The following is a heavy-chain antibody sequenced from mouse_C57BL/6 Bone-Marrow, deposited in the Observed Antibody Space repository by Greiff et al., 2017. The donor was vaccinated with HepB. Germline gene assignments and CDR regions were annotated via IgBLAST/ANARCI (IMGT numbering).Heavy chain of an antibody. Sequence: QVQLKQSGAELARPGASVKMSCKASGYTFTSYTMHWVKQRPGQGLEWIGYINPSSGYTKYNQKFKNKATLTADKSSSTAYMQLSRLTSEDSAVYYYARLITTVVATYYYAMDYWGQGTSVTVSS. CDR3: ARLITTVVATYYYAMDY. D-gene: IGHD1-1*01. CDR2: INPSSGYT. V-gene: IGHV1-4*01. J-gene: IGHJ4*01. CDR1: GYTFTSYT.